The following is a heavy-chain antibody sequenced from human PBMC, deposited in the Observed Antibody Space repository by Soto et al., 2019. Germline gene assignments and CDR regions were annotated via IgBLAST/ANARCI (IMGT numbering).Heavy chain of an antibody. CDR1: GFTFSSYS. Sequence: GGSLRLSCAASGFTFSSYSMNWVRQAPGKGLEWVSYISSSSSTIYYADSVKGRFTISRDNAKNSLYLQMNSLRDEDTAVYYCARDAGGLRYFDWLSAGGELFDYWGQGTLVTVSS. CDR3: ARDAGGLRYFDWLSAGGELFDY. J-gene: IGHJ4*02. CDR2: ISSSSSTI. D-gene: IGHD3-9*01. V-gene: IGHV3-48*02.